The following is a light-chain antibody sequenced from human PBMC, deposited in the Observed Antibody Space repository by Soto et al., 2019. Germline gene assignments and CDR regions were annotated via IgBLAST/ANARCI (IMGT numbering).Light chain of an antibody. CDR2: GAS. Sequence: EIVLTQSPGILSLSPGERASLSCGASQSISSSFLAWYQQKPGQAPRLLIYGASSRATGIPDRFSGTGSETDFTLTISRLEPDDFAVYYCQQYGSSSTFGQGTRLEIK. CDR3: QQYGSSST. V-gene: IGKV3-20*01. J-gene: IGKJ5*01. CDR1: QSISSSF.